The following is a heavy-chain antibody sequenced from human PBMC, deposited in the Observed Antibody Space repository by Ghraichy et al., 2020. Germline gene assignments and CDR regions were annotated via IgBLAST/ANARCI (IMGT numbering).Heavy chain of an antibody. V-gene: IGHV1-18*01. J-gene: IGHJ6*02. CDR1: GYNLNNYG. D-gene: IGHD3-16*01. CDR2: ISANKGNA. Sequence: ASVKVSCKASGYNLNNYGITWVRQAPGQGLEWMGWISANKGNANYEQKFQGRVTMTTDPSTNTAYMELRSLRSDDTAVYYCARGEVDYYYGMDVWGQGTTVTVCS. CDR3: ARGEVDYYYGMDV.